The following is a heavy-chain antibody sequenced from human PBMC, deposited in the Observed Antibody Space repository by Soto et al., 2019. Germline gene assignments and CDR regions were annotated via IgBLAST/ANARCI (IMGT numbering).Heavy chain of an antibody. V-gene: IGHV5-51*01. CDR3: AASIFYYGMDV. Sequence: PGXSQQLSCNVSGYSFPSYWIGWVRQMPGKGPEWMGIIYPGDSDTKYNPSFQGQVTISADKSITTTYLQWSSLKASDTAIYYCAASIFYYGMDVWGQGTTVTVSS. CDR2: IYPGDSDT. CDR1: GYSFPSYW. J-gene: IGHJ6*02.